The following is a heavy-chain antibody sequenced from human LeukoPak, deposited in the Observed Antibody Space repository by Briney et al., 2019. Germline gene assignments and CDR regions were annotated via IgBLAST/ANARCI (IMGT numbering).Heavy chain of an antibody. V-gene: IGHV1-69*06. Sequence: GASMKVSCKASGGTFSSYAISWVRQAPGQGLEWMGGIIPIFGTANYAQKFQGRVTITADKSTSTAYMELSSLRSEDTAVYYCARELDPPSADAFDIWGQGTMVTVSS. CDR3: ARELDPPSADAFDI. CDR1: GGTFSSYA. CDR2: IIPIFGTA. D-gene: IGHD6-6*01. J-gene: IGHJ3*02.